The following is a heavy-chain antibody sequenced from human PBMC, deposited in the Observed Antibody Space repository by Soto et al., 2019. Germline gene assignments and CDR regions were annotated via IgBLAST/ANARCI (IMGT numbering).Heavy chain of an antibody. V-gene: IGHV4-28*01. D-gene: IGHD1-26*01. J-gene: IGHJ4*02. CDR3: ARREIQGPIDY. Sequence: SETLSLTCAVSGYSLSSSNWWGWIRQPPGKGLEWIGYIYYSGTTYYNPSLKSRVTMSVDTSKNQFSLKLTSVTAVDTAVYYCARREIQGPIDYWGQGTLVTVSS. CDR2: IYYSGTT. CDR1: GYSLSSSNW.